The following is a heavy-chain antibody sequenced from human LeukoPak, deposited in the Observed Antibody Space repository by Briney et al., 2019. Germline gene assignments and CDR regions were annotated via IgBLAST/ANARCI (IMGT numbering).Heavy chain of an antibody. J-gene: IGHJ6*03. CDR2: INHSGST. CDR1: GGSFSGYY. D-gene: IGHD2/OR15-2a*01. CDR3: ARNSNRYMDV. Sequence: SETLSLTCAVYGGSFSGYYWSWIRKPPGKGLEWIGEINHSGSTNYNPSLKSRVTISVDTSKNQFSLKLSSVTAADTAVYYCARNSNRYMDVWGKGTTVTVSS. V-gene: IGHV4-34*01.